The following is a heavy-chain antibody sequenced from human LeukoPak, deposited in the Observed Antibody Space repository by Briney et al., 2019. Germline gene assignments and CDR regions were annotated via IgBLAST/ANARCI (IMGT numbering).Heavy chain of an antibody. CDR2: INHSGST. J-gene: IGHJ4*02. CDR3: ARANDYYGSGIPYYFDY. V-gene: IGHV4-34*01. D-gene: IGHD3-10*01. CDR1: GGSFSGYY. Sequence: SETLSLTCAVYGGSFSGYYWSWIRQPPGKGLEWIGEINHSGSTNYNPSLKSRVTISVDTSKNQFSLELSSVTAADTAVYYCARANDYYGSGIPYYFDYWGQGTLVTVSS.